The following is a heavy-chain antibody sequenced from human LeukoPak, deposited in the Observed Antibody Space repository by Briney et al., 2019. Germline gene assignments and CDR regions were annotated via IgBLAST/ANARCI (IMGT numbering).Heavy chain of an antibody. Sequence: SETLSLTCSVSGGSISSYYWSWIRQPPGKGLEWIGFIHYSGTTAYNPSLKSRVSISVDTSKNQFSLKLSSVTAADTAVFYCVRLGSCSGGHRHPDYWGQGTLVTVSS. CDR3: VRLGSCSGGHRHPDY. CDR2: IHYSGTT. D-gene: IGHD2-15*01. CDR1: GGSISSYY. V-gene: IGHV4-59*08. J-gene: IGHJ4*02.